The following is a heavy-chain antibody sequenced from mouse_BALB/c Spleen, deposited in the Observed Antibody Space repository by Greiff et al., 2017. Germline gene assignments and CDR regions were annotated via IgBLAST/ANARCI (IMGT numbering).Heavy chain of an antibody. V-gene: IGHV1-18*01. D-gene: IGHD2-1*01. CDR2: INPNNGGT. J-gene: IGHJ4*01. Sequence: EVQLQQSGPELVKPGASVKIPCKASGYTFTDYNMDWVKQSHGKSLEWIGDINPNNGGTIYNQKFKGKATLTVDKSSSTAYMELRSLTSEDTAVYYCARGSIYGNYVFYAMDYWGQGTSVTVSA. CDR1: GYTFTDYN. CDR3: ARGSIYGNYVFYAMDY.